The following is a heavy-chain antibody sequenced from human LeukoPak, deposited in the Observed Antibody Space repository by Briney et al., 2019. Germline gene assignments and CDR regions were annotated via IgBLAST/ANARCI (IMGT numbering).Heavy chain of an antibody. V-gene: IGHV1-18*01. CDR3: ARLEGYCSSTSCGYYYMDV. CDR2: ISAYNGNT. D-gene: IGHD2-2*01. J-gene: IGHJ6*03. CDR1: GYTFTSYG. Sequence: RGASVKVSCKASGYTFTSYGISWVRQAPGQGLEWMGWISAYNGNTNYAQKLQGRVTMTTDTSTSTAYMELRSLRSDDTAVYYCARLEGYCSSTSCGYYYMDVWGKGTTVTVSS.